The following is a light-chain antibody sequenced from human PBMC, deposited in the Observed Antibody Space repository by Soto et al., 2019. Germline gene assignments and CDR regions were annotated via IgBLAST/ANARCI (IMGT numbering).Light chain of an antibody. V-gene: IGLV2-11*01. CDR2: DVS. Sequence: QSVLTQPRSVSGSPGQSVIISCTGTSSDVGGYNYVSWYQQHPDKAPKLMIYDVSKRPSGVPDRFSGSKSGNTASLTISGLQAEDEADYYCCSYAGSYTFVFGGGTKLTVL. J-gene: IGLJ2*01. CDR1: SSDVGGYNY. CDR3: CSYAGSYTFV.